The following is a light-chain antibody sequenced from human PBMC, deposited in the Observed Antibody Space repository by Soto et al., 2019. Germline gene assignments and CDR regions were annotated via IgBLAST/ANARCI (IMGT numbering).Light chain of an antibody. J-gene: IGKJ1*01. CDR2: KTS. CDR3: QHWNDYSWT. Sequence: DIHMTQSPSTLSASVGDRVTITCRASQSISIWLAWYQQKPGKAPNLLIYKTSSLESGVPSRFSGSGSGTEFTLTTSSLQPDDFATYYCQHWNDYSWTFGQGTKVEVK. CDR1: QSISIW. V-gene: IGKV1-5*03.